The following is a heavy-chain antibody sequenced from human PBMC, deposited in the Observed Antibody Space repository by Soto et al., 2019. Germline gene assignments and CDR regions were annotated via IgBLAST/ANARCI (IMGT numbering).Heavy chain of an antibody. CDR1: GYTFTSYG. J-gene: IGHJ3*02. D-gene: IGHD5-18*01. CDR3: ARTGLGNTAMVPNDAFDI. Sequence: ASVKVSCKASGYTFTSYGISWVRQAPGQGLEWMGWISAYNGNTNYAQKLQGRVTMTTDTSTSTAYMELRSLRSDDTAVYYCARTGLGNTAMVPNDAFDIWGQGTMVTVSS. V-gene: IGHV1-18*01. CDR2: ISAYNGNT.